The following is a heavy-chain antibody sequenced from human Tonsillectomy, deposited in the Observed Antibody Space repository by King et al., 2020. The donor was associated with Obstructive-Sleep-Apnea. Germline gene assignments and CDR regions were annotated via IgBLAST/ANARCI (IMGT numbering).Heavy chain of an antibody. CDR1: GFTVSSNY. V-gene: IGHV3-53*04. CDR2: IYSDGST. D-gene: IGHD3-22*01. J-gene: IGHJ3*02. Sequence: VQLVESGGGLVQPGGSLRLSCAASGFTVSSNYMSWVRQAPGKGLDWVSIIYSDGSTYYADSVKGRFTISRHNSKNTLYLQMNSLRAEDTAVYYCARGGVSGYAFDIWGQGTMVTVSS. CDR3: ARGGVSGYAFDI.